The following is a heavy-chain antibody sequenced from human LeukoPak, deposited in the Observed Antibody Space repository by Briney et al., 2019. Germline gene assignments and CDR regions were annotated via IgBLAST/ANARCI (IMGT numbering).Heavy chain of an antibody. D-gene: IGHD2-15*01. J-gene: IGHJ4*02. CDR2: IRNKANSYTT. V-gene: IGHV3-72*01. CDR1: GFTFSDDY. Sequence: GGSLRLSCAASGFTFSDDYMDWVRQAPGKGLEWIGRIRNKANSYTTDYAESVKGRFTISRDDSKNSLYLQMSSLETEDTAVYYCARDFSWTFDYWGRGTLVTVSS. CDR3: ARDFSWTFDY.